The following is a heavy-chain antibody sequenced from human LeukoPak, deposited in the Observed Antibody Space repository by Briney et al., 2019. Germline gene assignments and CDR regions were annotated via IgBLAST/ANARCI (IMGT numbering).Heavy chain of an antibody. V-gene: IGHV3-7*01. D-gene: IGHD4-11*01. J-gene: IGHJ4*02. CDR2: IRYDGSEK. CDR1: GFTFNNYW. CDR3: AKTGDYGNGFDY. Sequence: PGGSLRLSCEASGFTFNNYWMSWVRQAPGKGLEWVANIRYDGSEKYYVDSVKGRFTISRDNAKNSLYLQMNSLRAEDTAVYYCAKTGDYGNGFDYWGQGTLVTVSS.